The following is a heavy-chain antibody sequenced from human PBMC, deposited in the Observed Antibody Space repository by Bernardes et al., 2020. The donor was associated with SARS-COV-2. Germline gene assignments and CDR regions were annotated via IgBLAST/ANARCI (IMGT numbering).Heavy chain of an antibody. V-gene: IGHV3-13*01. CDR1: GITFNRYD. CDR2: IGTAGDT. Sequence: GGSLRLSCEASGITFNRYDMNWVRQVTGKGLEWVSGIGTAGDTYYAGSVKGRFTISRENAKNSLYFQMNSLRVGDTAVYYCARGYVSGHFDYWGQGTLVTVSS. CDR3: ARGYVSGHFDY. D-gene: IGHD1-26*01. J-gene: IGHJ4*02.